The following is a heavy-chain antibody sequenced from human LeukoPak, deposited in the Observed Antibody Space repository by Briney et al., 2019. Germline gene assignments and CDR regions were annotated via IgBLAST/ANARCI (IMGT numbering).Heavy chain of an antibody. CDR2: VYTSGFT. D-gene: IGHD3-10*01. CDR3: AGDSEYGSGSYTYAY. CDR1: GGFIGIYY. V-gene: IGHV4-4*07. J-gene: IGHJ4*02. Sequence: WDTLSLTCSVSGGFIGIYYWSWIRQPAGKGLEWSGRVYTSGFTNYNPSLESRVTMSIETSKNQFSLRRTSVTAADTAVYYCAGDSEYGSGSYTYAYWGQGTLVTVSS.